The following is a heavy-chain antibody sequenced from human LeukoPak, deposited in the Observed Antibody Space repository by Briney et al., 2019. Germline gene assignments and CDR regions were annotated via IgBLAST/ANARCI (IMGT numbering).Heavy chain of an antibody. D-gene: IGHD5-12*01. CDR1: GGSISSSNW. CDR3: ACRYSGYEWYYSDY. J-gene: IGHJ4*02. CDR2: IYHSGST. Sequence: SGTLSLTCAVSGGSISSSNWWSWVRQPPGKGLEWIGEIYHSGSTNYNPSLKSRVTISVDKSKNQFSLKLSSVTAADTAVYYCACRYSGYEWYYSDYWGQGTLVTVSS. V-gene: IGHV4-4*02.